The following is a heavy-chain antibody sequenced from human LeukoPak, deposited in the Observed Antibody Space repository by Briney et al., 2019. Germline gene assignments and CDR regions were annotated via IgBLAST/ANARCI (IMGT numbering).Heavy chain of an antibody. Sequence: GGSLRLSCAASGLTFSSYSMNWVRQAPGKGLEWVSSISSSSSYIYYADSVKGRFTISRDNAKNTLYLQMNSLRAEDTAVYYCARGADSGYSSDNWGQGTLVSVSS. CDR3: ARGADSGYSSDN. V-gene: IGHV3-21*01. J-gene: IGHJ4*02. CDR2: ISSSSSYI. D-gene: IGHD3-9*01. CDR1: GLTFSSYS.